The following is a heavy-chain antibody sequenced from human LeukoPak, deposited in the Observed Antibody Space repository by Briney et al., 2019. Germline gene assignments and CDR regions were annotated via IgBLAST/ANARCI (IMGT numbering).Heavy chain of an antibody. Sequence: SETLSLTCTVSGGSISSGGYYWSWIRQHPGKGLEWIGYIYYSGSTYYNPSLKSRVTISVDTSKNQFSLKLSSVTAADTAVYYCARDLYSGYDFYQFDPWGQGTLATVSS. V-gene: IGHV4-31*03. CDR2: IYYSGST. CDR1: GGSISSGGYY. J-gene: IGHJ5*02. D-gene: IGHD5-12*01. CDR3: ARDLYSGYDFYQFDP.